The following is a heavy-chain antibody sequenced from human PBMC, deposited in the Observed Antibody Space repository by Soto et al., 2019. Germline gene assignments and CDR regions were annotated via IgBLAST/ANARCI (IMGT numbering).Heavy chain of an antibody. Sequence: SETLSLTCIVSGDSFSSYFWTWIRQPPGKGLEWLGYSYSGGITNYNPSLKSRVTISLDTSKNQFSLRLDSVTAADTALYFCARDVTRGGAFDVWGLGTMVTVSS. CDR1: GDSFSSYF. J-gene: IGHJ3*01. CDR2: SYSGGIT. V-gene: IGHV4-59*01. D-gene: IGHD3-10*01. CDR3: ARDVTRGGAFDV.